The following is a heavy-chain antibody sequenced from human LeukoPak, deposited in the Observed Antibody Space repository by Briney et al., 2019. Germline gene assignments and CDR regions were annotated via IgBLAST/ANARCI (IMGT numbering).Heavy chain of an antibody. D-gene: IGHD5-24*01. CDR3: ARGDGYNWGFFDY. CDR2: IWHDGSNK. CDR1: GFTFSTYV. J-gene: IGHJ4*02. V-gene: IGHV3-33*01. Sequence: GGSLRLSCAASGFTFSTYVIHWVRQAPGKGLEWVALIWHDGSNKYYADSVKGRFTISRDNSKNTLYLQMNSLRAEDTAVYYCARGDGYNWGFFDYWGQGTLVTVSS.